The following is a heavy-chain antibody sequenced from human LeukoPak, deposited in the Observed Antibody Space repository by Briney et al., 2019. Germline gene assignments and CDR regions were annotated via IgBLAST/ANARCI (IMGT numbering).Heavy chain of an antibody. J-gene: IGHJ2*01. V-gene: IGHV4-31*03. CDR3: AREGVVPAAMSGWYFDL. CDR2: HYYSGST. Sequence: SQTLSLACTVSGGSISSGGYYWSCIRPRPGKDLEWIRNHYYSGSTYYNPSLKSRVTISVDTSKNQFSLKLSSVTAADTAVYYCAREGVVPAAMSGWYFDLWGRGTLVTVSS. CDR1: GGSISSGGYY. D-gene: IGHD2-2*01.